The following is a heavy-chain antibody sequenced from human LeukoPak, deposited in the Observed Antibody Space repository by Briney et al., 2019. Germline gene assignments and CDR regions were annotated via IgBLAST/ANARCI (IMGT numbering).Heavy chain of an antibody. CDR2: IYHSGST. CDR1: GYSISSGYY. D-gene: IGHD1-26*01. Sequence: SETLSLTCAVSGYSISSGYYWGWIRQPPGKGLEWIGSIYHSGSTYYNPSLKSRVTISVDTSKNQFSLKRSSVTAADTAVYYCARVNDGRNWFDPWGQGTLVTVSS. J-gene: IGHJ5*02. CDR3: ARVNDGRNWFDP. V-gene: IGHV4-38-2*01.